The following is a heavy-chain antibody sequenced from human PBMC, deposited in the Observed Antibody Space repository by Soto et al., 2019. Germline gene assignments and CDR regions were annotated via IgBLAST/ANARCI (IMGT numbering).Heavy chain of an antibody. V-gene: IGHV1-69*12. CDR1: GGTFSSYA. D-gene: IGHD3-3*01. CDR2: IIPIFGTA. CDR3: ASEHLEWLSHSHYYYYYGMDV. Sequence: QVQLVQSGAEVKKPGSSVKVSCKASGGTFSSYAISWVRQAPGQGLEWMGGIIPIFGTANYAQKFQGRVTITADESTSTAYRELRSLRSEDTAVYYCASEHLEWLSHSHYYYYYGMDVWGQGTTVTVS. J-gene: IGHJ6*02.